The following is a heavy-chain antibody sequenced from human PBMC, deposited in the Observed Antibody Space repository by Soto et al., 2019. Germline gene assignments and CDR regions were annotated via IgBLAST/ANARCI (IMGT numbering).Heavy chain of an antibody. V-gene: IGHV4-59*08. D-gene: IGHD3-3*01. CDR2: IYYRGST. CDR1: GGSIGSYY. J-gene: IGHJ4*02. CDR3: ARGGWRQIDY. Sequence: QVQLQESGPGLVKPSETLSLTCSVSGGSIGSYYWSWIRQPPGKGLEWIGYIYYRGSTNYNPSLKSRVTISVDTSSNQFSLKLSSVTAADTAVYYCARGGWRQIDYWGQGTLVTVSS.